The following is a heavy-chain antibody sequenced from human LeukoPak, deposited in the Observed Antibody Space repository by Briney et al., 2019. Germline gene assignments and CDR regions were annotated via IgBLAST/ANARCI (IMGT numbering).Heavy chain of an antibody. CDR1: GFTFRSYG. CDR3: AKDLHTSGWLHDFDY. CDR2: MSYDGSNK. D-gene: IGHD6-19*01. V-gene: IGHV3-30*18. J-gene: IGHJ4*02. Sequence: PGGSLRLSCAASGFTFRSYGMHWVRQAPGKGVEWVAVMSYDGSNKYYADSVKGRFTISRDNSKNTLYLQINSLRAEDTAVYYCAKDLHTSGWLHDFDYWGQGTLVTVSS.